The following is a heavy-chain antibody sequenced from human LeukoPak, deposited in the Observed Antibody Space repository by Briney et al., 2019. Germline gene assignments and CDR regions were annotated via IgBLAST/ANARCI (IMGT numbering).Heavy chain of an antibody. CDR1: GGSITSYY. CDR3: ASGRAGIDR. CDR2: INYSQNMDKDNT. J-gene: IGHJ4*02. D-gene: IGHD1-1*01. V-gene: IGHV4-59*01. Sequence: SETLSLTCTVSGGSITSYYWSWIRQPPGKGLEWIGYINYSQNMDKDNTEYSPSLKSRVTMSLDTSKNHRSLNLTPVTAADSAVYYCASGRAGIDRWGQGTLVSVSS.